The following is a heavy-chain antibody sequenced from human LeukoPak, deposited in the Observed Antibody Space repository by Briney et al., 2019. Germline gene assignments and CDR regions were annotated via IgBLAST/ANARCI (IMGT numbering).Heavy chain of an antibody. Sequence: PGGSLRLSCAASGFTVSSTYMSWVRQAPGRGLEWVSLIYSDSSTFYADSVKGRFTISRDNSKNTLYLQMSSLRAEDTAVYYCARDSSSFPNYFEYWGQGTLVTVSS. D-gene: IGHD3-3*02. J-gene: IGHJ4*02. V-gene: IGHV3-53*01. CDR3: ARDSSSFPNYFEY. CDR1: GFTVSSTY. CDR2: IYSDSST.